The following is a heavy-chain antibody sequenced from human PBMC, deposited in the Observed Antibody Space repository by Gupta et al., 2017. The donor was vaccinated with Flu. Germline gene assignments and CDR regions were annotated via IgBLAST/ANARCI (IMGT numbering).Heavy chain of an antibody. CDR3: ARADCFTSYGVDV. V-gene: IGHV3-74*03. CDR2: ITSDGSTK. CDR1: GFTFSEYW. J-gene: IGHJ6*02. Sequence: EVQLVESGGDSVQPGGSLRLSCAASGFTFSEYWMHWVRQVPGKGLVWVSHITSDGSTKTFADSVKGRFHISRDNAKKTMYLQMNTLEVEDTAVYYCARADCFTSYGVDVWGQVTTVTVSS. D-gene: IGHD2-21*01.